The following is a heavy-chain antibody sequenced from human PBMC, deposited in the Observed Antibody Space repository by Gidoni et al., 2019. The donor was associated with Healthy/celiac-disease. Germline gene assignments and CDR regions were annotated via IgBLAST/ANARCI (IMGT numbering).Heavy chain of an antibody. V-gene: IGHV1-3*01. CDR3: ARGPHPFTAMGDAFDI. CDR2: INAGNGNT. Sequence: QVQLVQSGAEVKKPGASVKVSCKASGYTFTSYAMHWVRQAPGQRLEWMGWINAGNGNTKYSQKFQGRVTITRDTSASTAYMELSSLRSEDTAVYYCARGPHPFTAMGDAFDIWGQGTMVTVSS. J-gene: IGHJ3*02. D-gene: IGHD5-18*01. CDR1: GYTFTSYA.